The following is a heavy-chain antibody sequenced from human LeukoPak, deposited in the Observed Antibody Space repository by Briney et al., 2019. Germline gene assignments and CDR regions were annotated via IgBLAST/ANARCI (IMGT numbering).Heavy chain of an antibody. V-gene: IGHV3-23*01. J-gene: IGHJ5*02. Sequence: GGSLRLSCAASGFTFSSYAMSWVRQAPGKGLEWVSAISGSGGSSTYYADSVKGRFTISRDNAKNSLYLQMNSLRAEDTAVYYCARDQGGTLDWLGPSPDWFDPWGQGTLVTVSS. CDR1: GFTFSSYA. D-gene: IGHD3-9*01. CDR2: ISGSGGSST. CDR3: ARDQGGTLDWLGPSPDWFDP.